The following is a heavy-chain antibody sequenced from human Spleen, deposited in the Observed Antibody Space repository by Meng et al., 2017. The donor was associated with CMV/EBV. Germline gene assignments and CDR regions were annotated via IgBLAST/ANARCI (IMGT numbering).Heavy chain of an antibody. CDR3: ARLHIAAAALVDY. CDR1: GYIFTKYG. Sequence: ASVKVSCKASGYIFTKYGVNWMRQAPGQGPEWMGWINPNSGGTNYAQKFQGRVTMTRDTSISTAYMELSRLRSDDTAVYYCARLHIAAAALVDYWGQGTLVTVSS. V-gene: IGHV1-2*02. D-gene: IGHD6-13*01. CDR2: INPNSGGT. J-gene: IGHJ4*02.